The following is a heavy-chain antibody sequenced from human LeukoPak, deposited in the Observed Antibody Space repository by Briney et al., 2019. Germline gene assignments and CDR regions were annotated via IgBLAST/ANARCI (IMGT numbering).Heavy chain of an antibody. CDR2: IYYGGST. Sequence: SETLSLTCTVSGGSISSYYWSWIRQPPGKGLEWIGYIYYGGSTNYNPSLKSRVTISVDTSKNQFSLKLSSVTAADTAVYYCARARSSGPHMPHGMDVWGQGTTVTVSS. J-gene: IGHJ6*02. CDR1: GGSISSYY. CDR3: ARARSSGPHMPHGMDV. V-gene: IGHV4-59*01. D-gene: IGHD6-19*01.